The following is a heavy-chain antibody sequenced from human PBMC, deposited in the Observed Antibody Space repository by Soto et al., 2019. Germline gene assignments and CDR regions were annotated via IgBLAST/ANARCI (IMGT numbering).Heavy chain of an antibody. CDR3: GTRGTSTAFDI. Sequence: SRKSSGYGHSVYPIGWRIQAPGKGLEWMGGFDPEDGETIYAQKFQGRVTMTEDTSTDTAYMELSSLRSEDTAVYYCGTRGTSTAFDIWGQGTMVPVSS. CDR2: FDPEDGET. J-gene: IGHJ3*02. CDR1: GYGHSVYP. D-gene: IGHD2-2*01. V-gene: IGHV1-24*01.